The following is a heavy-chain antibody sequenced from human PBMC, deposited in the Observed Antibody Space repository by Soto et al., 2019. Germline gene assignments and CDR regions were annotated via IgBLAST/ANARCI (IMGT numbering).Heavy chain of an antibody. J-gene: IGHJ6*02. D-gene: IGHD6-13*01. CDR3: ARATSSSWAYYYYGMDV. V-gene: IGHV1-69*10. CDR2: IIPILGIA. Sequence: SSVKVSGNASGGSFGIDASSFIRQDPGQGLEWMGGIIPILGIANYAQKFQGRVTITADKSTSTAYMELSSLRSEDTAVYYCARATSSSWAYYYYGMDVWGQGTTVTVSS. CDR1: GGSFGIDA.